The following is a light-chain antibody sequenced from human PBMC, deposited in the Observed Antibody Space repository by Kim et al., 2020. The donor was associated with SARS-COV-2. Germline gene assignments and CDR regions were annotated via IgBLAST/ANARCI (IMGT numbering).Light chain of an antibody. V-gene: IGLV3-1*01. CDR3: QAWDSSTAV. Sequence: SYELTQPPSVSVSPGQTASITCSGDKLGDKYTNWYHQRPGQSPLLVIYQSKKRPSGIPERFSGSNSGDTATLTISGTQALDEGDYYCQAWDSSTAVFGGGTKVTVL. J-gene: IGLJ2*01. CDR1: KLGDKY. CDR2: QSK.